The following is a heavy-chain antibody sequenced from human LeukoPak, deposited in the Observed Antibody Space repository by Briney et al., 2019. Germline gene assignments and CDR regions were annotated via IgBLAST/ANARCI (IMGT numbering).Heavy chain of an antibody. CDR1: GFTFSSYA. CDR3: AQGRDWMVIFH. J-gene: IGHJ4*02. Sequence: GGSLRLSCAASGFTFSSYAMHWVRQAPGKGLEWVAVISYDGSNKYYADSVKGRFTISRDNSKNTLYLQMHSLRAEDTAVYYCAQGRDWMVIFHWGQGTLVTVSS. D-gene: IGHD3-22*01. CDR2: ISYDGSNK. V-gene: IGHV3-30*04.